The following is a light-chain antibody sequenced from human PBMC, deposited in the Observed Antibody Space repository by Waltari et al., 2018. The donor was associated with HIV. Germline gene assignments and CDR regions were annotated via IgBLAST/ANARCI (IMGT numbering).Light chain of an antibody. V-gene: IGLV1-51*01. CDR1: SSNIGTNS. J-gene: IGLJ2*01. CDR3: AAWDNKLSGAV. Sequence: QSGMTQPPSVSAAAGQKVTISCPGSSSNIGTNSVAWYQQVPGTAPTLLIYDKSSRFPGLSDRFSGSQSGTSATLGISGLQTGDEADYYCAAWDNKLSGAVFGGGTKLTVL. CDR2: DKS.